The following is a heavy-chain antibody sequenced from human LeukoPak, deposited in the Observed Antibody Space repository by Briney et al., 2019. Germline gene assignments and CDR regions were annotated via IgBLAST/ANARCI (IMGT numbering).Heavy chain of an antibody. V-gene: IGHV3-11*06. J-gene: IGHJ4*02. Sequence: GGSLRLSCAASGFTFSDYYMSWIRQAPGKGLEWVSYISSSSSYTTYADSVKGRFTMSRDNAKNSLYLQMNSLRAEDTAVYYCERCSSTSCYHFDYWGQGTLVTVSS. CDR2: ISSSSSYT. D-gene: IGHD2-2*01. CDR3: ERCSSTSCYHFDY. CDR1: GFTFSDYY.